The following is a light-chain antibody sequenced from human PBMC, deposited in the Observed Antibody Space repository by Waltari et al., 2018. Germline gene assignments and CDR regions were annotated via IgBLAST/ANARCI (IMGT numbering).Light chain of an antibody. CDR1: NSNIGAGYA. CDR2: GSS. CDR3: QSYDSSLSGCV. Sequence: QSVLTQPPSVSGAPGQRVPISCTGRNSNIGAGYAVQWYQQLPGTPPKLLISGSSNRHSGVPDRFSGSKSGTSASLAITGLQAEDEADYYCQSYDSSLSGCVFGTGTKVTVL. J-gene: IGLJ1*01. V-gene: IGLV1-40*01.